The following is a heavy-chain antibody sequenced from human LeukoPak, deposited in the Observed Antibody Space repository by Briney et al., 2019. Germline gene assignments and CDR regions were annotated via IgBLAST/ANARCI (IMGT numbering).Heavy chain of an antibody. J-gene: IGHJ1*01. CDR1: GFTFSSYA. CDR2: INPDGRDT. D-gene: IGHD2-21*02. V-gene: IGHV3-7*01. Sequence: GGSLRLSCAASGFTFSSYAMNWVRQAPGKGLEWVAHINPDGRDTYYVDSVKGRFTISRDNAQNSMYLQMNSLRVEDTAVYYCTSWGDTTAEYFQRWGQGTLVTVSS. CDR3: TSWGDTTAEYFQR.